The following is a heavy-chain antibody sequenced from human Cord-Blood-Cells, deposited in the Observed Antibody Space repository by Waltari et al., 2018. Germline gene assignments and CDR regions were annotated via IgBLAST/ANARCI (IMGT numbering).Heavy chain of an antibody. CDR3: ARDGHTSFDY. V-gene: IGHV3-33*01. CDR2: IWYDGSNK. J-gene: IGHJ4*02. CDR1: GFTFSSYG. Sequence: QVQLVESGGGVVQPGRSLRLSCAAPGFTFSSYGLHWVRQAPGKGLEWVAVIWYDGSNKYYADSVKGRFTISRDNSKNTLYLQMNSLRAEDTAVYYCARDGHTSFDYWGQGTLVTVSS.